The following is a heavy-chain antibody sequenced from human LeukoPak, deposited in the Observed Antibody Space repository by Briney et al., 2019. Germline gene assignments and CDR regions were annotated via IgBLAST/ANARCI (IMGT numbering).Heavy chain of an antibody. J-gene: IGHJ4*02. Sequence: AGGSLRLSCAASGFTFTSYAMHWVRQAPGKGLECVSTISSNGGSTYYADFVKGRFTISRDNSENTLYLQMSSLRPDDTAVYYCVKALSSTVTTKRKFDYWGQGTLVTVSS. CDR1: GFTFTSYA. CDR3: VKALSSTVTTKRKFDY. CDR2: ISSNGGST. D-gene: IGHD4-17*01. V-gene: IGHV3-64D*06.